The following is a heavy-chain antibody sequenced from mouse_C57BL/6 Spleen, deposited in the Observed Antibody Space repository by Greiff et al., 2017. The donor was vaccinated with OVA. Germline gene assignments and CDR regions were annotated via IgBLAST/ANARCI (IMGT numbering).Heavy chain of an antibody. Sequence: EVQRVESGGGLVKPGGSLKLSCAASGFTFSSYTLSWVRQTPEKRLEWVATISGGGGNTYYPDSVKGRFTISRDNAKNTLYLQMSSLRSEDTALYYCARHDDWGAMDYWGQGTSVTVSS. J-gene: IGHJ4*01. CDR1: GFTFSSYT. CDR2: ISGGGGNT. V-gene: IGHV5-9*01. D-gene: IGHD2-4*01. CDR3: ARHDDWGAMDY.